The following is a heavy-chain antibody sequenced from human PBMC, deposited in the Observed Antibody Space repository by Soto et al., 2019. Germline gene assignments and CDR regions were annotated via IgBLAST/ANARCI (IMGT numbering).Heavy chain of an antibody. CDR3: AKSPSGWYSDYYYGMDV. D-gene: IGHD6-19*01. J-gene: IGHJ6*02. CDR1: GFTFSSYA. Sequence: SLRLSCAASGFTFSSYAMSWVRQAPGKGLEWVSAISGSGGSTYYADSVKVLFTISRDNSKNTLYLQMNSLRAEDTAVYYCAKSPSGWYSDYYYGMDVWGQGTTVTVSS. CDR2: ISGSGGST. V-gene: IGHV3-23*01.